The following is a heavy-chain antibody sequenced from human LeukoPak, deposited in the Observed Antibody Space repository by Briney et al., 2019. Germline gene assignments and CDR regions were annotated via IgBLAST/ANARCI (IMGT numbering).Heavy chain of an antibody. CDR2: ISPNSGGT. J-gene: IGHJ3*02. D-gene: IGHD3-22*01. CDR3: ARARRYYDTSGYHAFDI. CDR1: GYTFTGYY. Sequence: VASVKVSCKASGYTFTGYYIHWVRQAPGQGLEWMGWISPNSGGTNYAQKFQGRVTVTRDTSISTAYMELSSLRSDDTAVYYCARARRYYDTSGYHAFDIWGQGALVTVSS. V-gene: IGHV1-2*02.